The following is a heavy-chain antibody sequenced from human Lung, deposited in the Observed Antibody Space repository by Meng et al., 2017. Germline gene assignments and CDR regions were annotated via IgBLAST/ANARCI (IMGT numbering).Heavy chain of an antibody. V-gene: IGHV1-46*01. CDR1: GYTFTSYY. Sequence: ASVKVSCKASGYTFTSYYMHWVRQAPGQGLEWMGIINPSGGSTSYAQKFQGRVTMTRDTSTSTVYMELSSLRSEDTAVYYCARDSYGYCSSTSCYREGHYYYYYGMAVWGQGNTVNGAS. J-gene: IGHJ6*02. D-gene: IGHD2-2*01. CDR2: INPSGGST. CDR3: ARDSYGYCSSTSCYREGHYYYYYGMAV.